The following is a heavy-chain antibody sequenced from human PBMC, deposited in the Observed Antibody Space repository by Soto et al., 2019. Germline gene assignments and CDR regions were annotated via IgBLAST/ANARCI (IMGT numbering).Heavy chain of an antibody. CDR3: ARSVIYGQGYYYYGMDV. CDR1: GGTFSSYA. Sequence: QVQLVQSGAEVKKPGSSVKVSCKASGGTFSSYAISWVRQAPRQGLEWMGGIIPIFGTANYAQKFQGRVTMTADESTSTAYMELSSLRSEDTAVYYCARSVIYGQGYYYYGMDVWGQGTTVTVSS. V-gene: IGHV1-69*01. J-gene: IGHJ6*02. CDR2: IIPIFGTA. D-gene: IGHD3-3*01.